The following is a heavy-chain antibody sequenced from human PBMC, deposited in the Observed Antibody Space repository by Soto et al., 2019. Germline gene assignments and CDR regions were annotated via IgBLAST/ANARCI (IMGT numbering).Heavy chain of an antibody. Sequence: EVQPLESGGGLVQPGRSLRLSCAASGFTFSNYAMSWVRQAPGQGLDWVSAISGSGGTTYYADSVKGRFTISRDNSKNTLFLQMNSLRAEDAAVYYCAKFFVETGSNSGWPWSFHYGGQGTLVTVSS. V-gene: IGHV3-23*01. CDR2: ISGSGGTT. CDR3: AKFFVETGSNSGWPWSFHY. J-gene: IGHJ4*02. D-gene: IGHD6-25*01. CDR1: GFTFSNYA.